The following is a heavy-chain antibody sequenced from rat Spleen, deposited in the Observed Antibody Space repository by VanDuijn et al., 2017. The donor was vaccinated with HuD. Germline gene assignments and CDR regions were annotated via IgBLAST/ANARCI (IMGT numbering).Heavy chain of an antibody. CDR3: ARLGITLGAGHWFAY. CDR2: ITNAAGKV. V-gene: IGHV5-31*01. CDR1: GFTFNYYW. J-gene: IGHJ3*01. Sequence: EVQLVESGGGLVQPGRSLKLSCVTSGFTFNYYWMTWIRQAPGKGLEWVASITNAAGKVHYPDSVKGRFTISRDNAKSTLYLQMDSLRSEDTATYYCARLGITLGAGHWFAYWGQGTLVTVSS. D-gene: IGHD1-2*01.